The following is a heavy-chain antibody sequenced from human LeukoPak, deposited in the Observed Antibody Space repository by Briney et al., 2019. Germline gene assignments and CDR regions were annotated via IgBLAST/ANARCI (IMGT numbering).Heavy chain of an antibody. Sequence: GGSLRLSWAASGFTFSSYSMNWVRQAPGKGLEWVSYISSSSSTIYYADSVKGRFTISRDNAKNSLYLQMNSLRAEDTAVYYCARAPKSGSYRDYYYGMDVWGQGTTVTVSS. CDR3: ARAPKSGSYRDYYYGMDV. V-gene: IGHV3-48*01. J-gene: IGHJ6*02. D-gene: IGHD1-26*01. CDR1: GFTFSSYS. CDR2: ISSSSSTI.